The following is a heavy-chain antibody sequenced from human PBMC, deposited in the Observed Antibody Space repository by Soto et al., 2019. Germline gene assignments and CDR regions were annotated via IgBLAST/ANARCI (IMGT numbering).Heavy chain of an antibody. CDR3: AKGEVRGIIPSYFDY. V-gene: IGHV3-30*18. J-gene: IGHJ4*02. D-gene: IGHD3-10*01. CDR1: GFTFRWFG. Sequence: GGSLRLSCAGSGFTFRWFGMNWVRQAPGKGLEWVARISNDGSNEYYVDSVKGRFTISRDNSKNTLYLQMDSLRAEDTAVYYCAKGEVRGIIPSYFDYWGLGTLVTVSS. CDR2: ISNDGSNE.